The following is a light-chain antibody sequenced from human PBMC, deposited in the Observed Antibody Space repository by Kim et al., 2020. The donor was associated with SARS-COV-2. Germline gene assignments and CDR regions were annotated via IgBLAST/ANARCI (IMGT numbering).Light chain of an antibody. J-gene: IGLJ2*01. CDR2: GKN. Sequence: SSELTQDPAVSVALGQTVRITCQGDSLRSYYATWYQQQPGQAPVLVFYGKNSRPAGIPDRFSASSSGNTASLTITGAQAEDEADYYCNSRDSNDNVLFGG. CDR1: SLRSYY. CDR3: NSRDSNDNVL. V-gene: IGLV3-19*01.